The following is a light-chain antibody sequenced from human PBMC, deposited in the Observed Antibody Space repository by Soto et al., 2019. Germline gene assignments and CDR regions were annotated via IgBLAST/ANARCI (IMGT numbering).Light chain of an antibody. Sequence: EILLTQSPGSLSLSPGDRATLSCRASRSFSSTFFAWYQQKPGQAPRLLIYGASSRATGIPDRFSGSGSGTDFTLTISRLEPQDFAVYYCQQYASSVTFGQGTKVEIK. J-gene: IGKJ1*01. CDR1: RSFSSTF. V-gene: IGKV3-20*01. CDR3: QQYASSVT. CDR2: GAS.